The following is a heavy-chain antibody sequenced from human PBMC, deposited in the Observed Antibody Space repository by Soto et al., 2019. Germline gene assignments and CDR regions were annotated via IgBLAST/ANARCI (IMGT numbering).Heavy chain of an antibody. CDR1: GGSIRDYF. V-gene: IGHV4-59*01. CDR2: IYYSGRT. D-gene: IGHD4-17*01. CDR3: ARVGGDDFGDSGGFDY. Sequence: SETLCLTCTFSGGSIRDYFLTWIRQPPGKGLEWIGYIYYSGRTNYNPSLKSRVSISVDTSKNHFSLQLRSVTAADTAVYYCARVGGDDFGDSGGFDYWGQGTLVTVSS. J-gene: IGHJ4*02.